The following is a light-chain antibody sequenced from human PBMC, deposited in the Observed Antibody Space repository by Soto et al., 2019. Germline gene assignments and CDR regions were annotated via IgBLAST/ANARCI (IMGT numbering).Light chain of an antibody. Sequence: EIVLTQSPGTLSLSPEERATLSCRASQSVSNNYLAWYQQKPGQAPRLLIYGASNRATGIPDRFSGSGSGTDFTLTISRLEPEDFAVYYCQQYGVSPRTFGQGTKVDIK. CDR3: QQYGVSPRT. V-gene: IGKV3-20*01. J-gene: IGKJ1*01. CDR2: GAS. CDR1: QSVSNNY.